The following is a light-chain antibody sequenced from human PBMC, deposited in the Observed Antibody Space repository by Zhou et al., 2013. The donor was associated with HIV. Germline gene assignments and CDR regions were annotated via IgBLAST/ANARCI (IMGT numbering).Light chain of an antibody. J-gene: IGKJ2*04. CDR1: QSVSSY. V-gene: IGKV3-11*01. Sequence: EIVLTQSPATLSLSPGERATLSCRASQSVSSYLAWYQQKPGQAPRLLIYDASNRATGIPARFSGSGSGTDFTLTISRLEPEDFAVYYCQQYAYSQRSFGQGTKLEIK. CDR2: DAS. CDR3: QQYAYSQRS.